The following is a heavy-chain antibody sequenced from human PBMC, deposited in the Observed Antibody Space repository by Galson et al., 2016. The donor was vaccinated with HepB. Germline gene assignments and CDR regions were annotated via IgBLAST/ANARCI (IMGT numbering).Heavy chain of an antibody. Sequence: SVKVSCKASEGTFRNYGVAWLRQAPGQRPECMGYIIPIFGTPDYSQKFEGRVRITADESTSTAYMELSAADTAVYYCAGGSAAARLNYWGQGTLVTVSS. CDR2: IIPIFGTP. CDR3: AGGSAAARLNY. D-gene: IGHD6-6*01. J-gene: IGHJ4*02. V-gene: IGHV1-69*13. CDR1: EGTFRNYG.